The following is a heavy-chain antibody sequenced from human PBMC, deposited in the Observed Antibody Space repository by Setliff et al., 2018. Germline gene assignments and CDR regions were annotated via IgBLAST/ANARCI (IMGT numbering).Heavy chain of an antibody. CDR1: GFTFSSYA. CDR3: CSGSYLFVY. Sequence: GSLRLSCAASGFTFSSYAMSWVRQAPGKGLEWVSGISASGDTTYYADSVKGRFTISRDNSKNTLYLQMNSLRAEDTAVYYCCSGSYLFVYWGQGSLVTVSS. J-gene: IGHJ4*02. D-gene: IGHD1-26*01. V-gene: IGHV3-23*01. CDR2: ISASGDTT.